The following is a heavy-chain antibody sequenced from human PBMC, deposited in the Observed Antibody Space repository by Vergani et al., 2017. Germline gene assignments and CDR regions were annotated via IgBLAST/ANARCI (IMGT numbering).Heavy chain of an antibody. J-gene: IGHJ1*01. Sequence: QVQLVESGGGVVQPGRSLRLSCAASGFTFSSYGMHWVRQAPGKGLEWVAVIWYDGSXKYYADSVKGRFTISRDNSKNTLYLQMNSLRAEDTAVYYCARDFMSSWYSPRPNLGGYFQHWGQGTLVTVSS. D-gene: IGHD6-13*01. V-gene: IGHV3-33*08. CDR1: GFTFSSYG. CDR2: IWYDGSXK. CDR3: ARDFMSSWYSPRPNLGGYFQH.